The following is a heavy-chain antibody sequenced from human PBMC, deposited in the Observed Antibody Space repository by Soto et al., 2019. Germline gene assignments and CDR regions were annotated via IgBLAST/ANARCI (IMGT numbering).Heavy chain of an antibody. CDR3: VRDRDLYRDMFHADL. V-gene: IGHV3-48*02. CDR1: GFTISECI. Sequence: SGFTISECIMNWVRQAPGKGLEWLAYITIRTGNVLYADSVRGRFTISADNAENSVILQMNSLRDEDSAVYFCVRDRDLYRDMFHADLWGQGTLVTV. J-gene: IGHJ4*01. D-gene: IGHD3-10*02. CDR2: ITIRTGNV.